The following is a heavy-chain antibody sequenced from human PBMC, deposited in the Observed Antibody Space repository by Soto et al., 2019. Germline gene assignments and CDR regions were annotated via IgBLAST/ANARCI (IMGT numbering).Heavy chain of an antibody. CDR2: ISSNGGST. J-gene: IGHJ4*02. V-gene: IGHV3-64D*08. CDR1: GFTFSSYA. D-gene: IGHD3-9*01. CDR3: VKDKWPGGIFFVSITN. Sequence: GGSLRLSCSASGFTFSSYAMHWVRQAPGKGLEYVSTISSNGGSTYYADSVKGRFTISRDNSKNTLYLQMSSLRAEDTAVYYCVKDKWPGGIFFVSITNWGQGTLVTVSS.